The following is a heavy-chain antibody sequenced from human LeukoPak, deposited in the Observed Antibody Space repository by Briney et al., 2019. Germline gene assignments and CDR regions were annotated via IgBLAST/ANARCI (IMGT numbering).Heavy chain of an antibody. D-gene: IGHD6-13*01. V-gene: IGHV1-2*02. CDR2: INPNSGGT. CDR1: GYTFTGYY. CDR3: ARSPSEAAGTTYVRYNWFDP. J-gene: IGHJ5*02. Sequence: GASVKVSCKASGYTFTGYYMHWVRQAPGQGLEWVGWINPNSGGTNYAQKFQGRVTMTKDTSISTAYMELSRLRSDDTAVYYCARSPSEAAGTTYVRYNWFDPWGQGTLVTVSS.